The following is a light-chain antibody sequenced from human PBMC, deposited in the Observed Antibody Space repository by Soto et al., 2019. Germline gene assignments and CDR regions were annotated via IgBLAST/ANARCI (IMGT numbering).Light chain of an antibody. CDR1: QSVGSN. V-gene: IGKV3-15*01. J-gene: IGKJ5*01. CDR3: QQYNNWPPIT. CDR2: GAS. Sequence: EIVMTQSPAALSVSPGERATLSCRASQSVGSNLAWYQQKPGQAPRLLIYGASIRATGIPATFSGSGSGTEFTPTISSLQSEDFAVYYCQQYNNWPPITVGQGTRLEIK.